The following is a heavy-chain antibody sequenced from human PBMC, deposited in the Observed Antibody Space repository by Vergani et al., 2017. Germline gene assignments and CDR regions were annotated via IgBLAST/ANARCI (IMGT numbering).Heavy chain of an antibody. CDR2: LTGGGGST. J-gene: IGHJ4*02. CDR3: VKDAGSYVNFFDS. CDR1: GFKFSTYA. D-gene: IGHD1-26*01. Sequence: EVQLLESGGSLKQPGGSVRLSCAASGFKFSTYAMHWVRQAPGKGLEWVSALTGGGGSTYYADSFKGRFIISRDNSRDTLYLQMNSLRPEDTATYYCVKDAGSYVNFFDSWGQGTLVTVSS. V-gene: IGHV3-23*01.